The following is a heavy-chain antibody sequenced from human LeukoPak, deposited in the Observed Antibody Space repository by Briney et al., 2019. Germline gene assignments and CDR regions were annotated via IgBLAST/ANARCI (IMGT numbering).Heavy chain of an antibody. CDR1: GFTFTTHS. CDR3: ARETSESFDI. J-gene: IGHJ3*02. D-gene: IGHD2-2*01. Sequence: GGSLRLSCAASGFTFTTHSMNWVRQAPGKGLEWVSSIGSRSTSIYYADSVKGRFTISRDNAKNSLYLQMNSLRAVDTAVYYCARETSESFDIWGQGTMVTVSS. V-gene: IGHV3-21*01. CDR2: IGSRSTSI.